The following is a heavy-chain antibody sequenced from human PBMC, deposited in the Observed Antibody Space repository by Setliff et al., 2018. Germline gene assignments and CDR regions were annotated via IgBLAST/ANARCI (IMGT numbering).Heavy chain of an antibody. J-gene: IGHJ4*02. Sequence: LRLSCAASGFTVSSNYMSWVRQAPGKGLEWVSVIYSGGSTYYADSVKGRFTISRDNSKNTLYLQMNSLRVDDTAVYYCAKDLPFSGSFRGFFDHWGQGTLVTVSS. D-gene: IGHD1-26*01. V-gene: IGHV3-53*01. CDR3: AKDLPFSGSFRGFFDH. CDR2: IYSGGST. CDR1: GFTVSSNY.